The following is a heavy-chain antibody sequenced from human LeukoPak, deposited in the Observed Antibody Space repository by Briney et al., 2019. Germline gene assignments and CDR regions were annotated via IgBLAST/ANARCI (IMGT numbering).Heavy chain of an antibody. D-gene: IGHD6-19*01. V-gene: IGHV3-30*04. Sequence: GGSLRLSCTASGFSFSTYALHWVRQAPGKGLEWVAVISHDGSNKYNADSVEGRFTISRDNSKNTLYLQMNILRAEDSAIYYCARDKDHGDSRGWDFFDYWGLGTLVTVSS. CDR2: ISHDGSNK. CDR3: ARDKDHGDSRGWDFFDY. CDR1: GFSFSTYA. J-gene: IGHJ4*02.